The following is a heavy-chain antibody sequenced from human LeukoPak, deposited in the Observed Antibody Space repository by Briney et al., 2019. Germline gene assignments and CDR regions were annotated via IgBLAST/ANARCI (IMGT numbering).Heavy chain of an antibody. J-gene: IGHJ4*02. Sequence: ASVKVSCKASGYTFTNYAISWVRQAPGQGLEWIGRIIPIFGAANYAQKFQGRVTITTDESTSTAYMELSSLRSEDTAVYYCARDSADSYGLDYWGQGTLVTVSS. V-gene: IGHV1-69*05. CDR1: GYTFTNYA. CDR2: IIPIFGAA. CDR3: ARDSADSYGLDY. D-gene: IGHD5-18*01.